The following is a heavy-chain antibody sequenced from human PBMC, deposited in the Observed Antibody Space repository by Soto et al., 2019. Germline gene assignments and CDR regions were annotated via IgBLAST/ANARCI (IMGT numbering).Heavy chain of an antibody. CDR1: GFTFTNYA. D-gene: IGHD5-12*01. CDR2: ISFDGDKK. CDR3: GREYDYNYRYFNYGVDV. V-gene: IGHV3-30-3*01. J-gene: IGHJ6*02. Sequence: GGSLRLSCAASGFTFTNYAFHWVRQAPGKGLEWLAVISFDGDKKYYADSVKGRFIISRDNFKSTLYLQMNSLRGEDAALYFCGREYDYNYRYFNYGVDVWGQGTTVTVSS.